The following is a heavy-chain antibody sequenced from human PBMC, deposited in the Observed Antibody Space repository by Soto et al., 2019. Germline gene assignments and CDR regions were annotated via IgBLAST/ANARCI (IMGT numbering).Heavy chain of an antibody. J-gene: IGHJ5*02. D-gene: IGHD3-10*01. CDR3: ARDLAQGFGELYNWFDP. Sequence: PGGSLRLSCAASGFTFSSYGMHWVRQAPGKGLEWVAVIWYDGSNKYYADSVKGRFTISRDNSKNTLYLQMNSLRAEDTAVYYCARDLAQGFGELYNWFDPWGQGTLVTVSS. CDR1: GFTFSSYG. CDR2: IWYDGSNK. V-gene: IGHV3-33*01.